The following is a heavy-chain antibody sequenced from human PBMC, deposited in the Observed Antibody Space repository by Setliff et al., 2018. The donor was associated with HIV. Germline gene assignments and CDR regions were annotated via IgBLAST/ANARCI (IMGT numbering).Heavy chain of an antibody. J-gene: IGHJ6*03. CDR2: IIPLFGSA. CDR1: GNSFHSYA. CDR3: AKDGPTVIEGSYMDV. Sequence: SVKVSCKASGNSFHSYAFSWVRQAPGQGLEWMGGIIPLFGSANYAQKFQGRVTITADESTSTVYMEVSGLRFEDTAVYFCAKDGPTVIEGSYMDVWGKGATVTVSS. V-gene: IGHV1-69*13. D-gene: IGHD4-4*01.